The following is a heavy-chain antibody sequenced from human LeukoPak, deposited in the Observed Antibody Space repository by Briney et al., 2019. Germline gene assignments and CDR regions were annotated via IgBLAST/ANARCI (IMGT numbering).Heavy chain of an antibody. V-gene: IGHV3-7*04. Sequence: GGSLRLSCAASGFTFSNYWMIWVRQAPGKGLEWVGNVKQDGSEKRYADSVRGRFSISRDNAQTSLYLQMNSLRAEDTAVYYCVRLGYCSGRRCFGMDVWGQGTTVTVSS. D-gene: IGHD2-15*01. CDR1: GFTFSNYW. CDR3: VRLGYCSGRRCFGMDV. J-gene: IGHJ6*02. CDR2: VKQDGSEK.